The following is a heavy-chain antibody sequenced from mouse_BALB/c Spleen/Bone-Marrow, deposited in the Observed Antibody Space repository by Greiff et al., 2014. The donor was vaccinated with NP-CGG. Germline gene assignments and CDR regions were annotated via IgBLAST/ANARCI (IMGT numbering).Heavy chain of an antibody. D-gene: IGHD1-1*01. CDR3: TRSNYGYWYFDV. CDR2: INPINGGT. CDR1: GYTFTSYY. J-gene: IGHJ1*01. V-gene: IGHV1S81*02. Sequence: QVQLQQSGAELVEPGASVKLSCKASGYTFTSYYMYWVRQRPGQGLEWIGEINPINGGTNFSEKFKSRATLTVDKSSSTAFMQLSTLTSEDSAVYYCTRSNYGYWYFDVWGAGTTVTVSS.